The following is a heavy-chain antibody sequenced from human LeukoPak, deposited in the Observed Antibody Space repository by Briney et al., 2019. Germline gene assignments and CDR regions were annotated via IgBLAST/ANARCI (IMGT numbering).Heavy chain of an antibody. CDR3: ARVSIVVVPAAPGYYFDY. CDR2: IYYSGST. Sequence: PSETLSLTCTVSGGSISSGDYYWSCIRQPPGKGLEWIGYIYYSGSTYYNPSLKSRVTISVDTSKNQFSLKLSSVTAADTAVYYCARVSIVVVPAAPGYYFDYWGQGTLVTVSS. CDR1: GGSISSGDYY. V-gene: IGHV4-30-4*01. J-gene: IGHJ4*02. D-gene: IGHD2-2*01.